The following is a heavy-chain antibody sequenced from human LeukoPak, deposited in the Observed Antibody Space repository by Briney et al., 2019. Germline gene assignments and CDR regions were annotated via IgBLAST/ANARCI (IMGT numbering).Heavy chain of an antibody. D-gene: IGHD3-3*01. CDR3: ARLYDFWSGSNQHVGGNYDY. CDR1: GYTFTSCG. J-gene: IGHJ4*02. CDR2: INAYNGNT. Sequence: ASVKVSCKASGYTFTSCGISWVRQAPGQGLEWMGWINAYNGNTNYAQKLQGRVTMTTDTSTSTAYMELRSLRSDDTAVYYCARLYDFWSGSNQHVGGNYDYWGQGTLVTVSS. V-gene: IGHV1-18*01.